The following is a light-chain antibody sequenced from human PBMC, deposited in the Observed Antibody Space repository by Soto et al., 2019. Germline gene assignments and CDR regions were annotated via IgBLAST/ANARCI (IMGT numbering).Light chain of an antibody. Sequence: SALTQPASVSGSPGQSITISCTGTSSDVGGYNYVSWYQQYPGKAPKILIYEVTTRPSGVSDRFSGSKSGNTASLTISGLQAEDDADYYCSSFTSRFTFNYVFGTGTQLTVL. J-gene: IGLJ1*01. CDR2: EVT. V-gene: IGLV2-14*01. CDR1: SSDVGGYNY. CDR3: SSFTSRFTFNYV.